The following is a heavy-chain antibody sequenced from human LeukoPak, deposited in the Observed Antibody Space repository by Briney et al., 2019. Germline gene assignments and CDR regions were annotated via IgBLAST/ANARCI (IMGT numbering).Heavy chain of an antibody. D-gene: IGHD5-24*01. Sequence: PSETLSLTCTVSGGSISSGGYYWSWIRQHPGKGLEWIGYIYYSGSTYYNPSLKSRVTISVDTSKNQFSLKLSSVTAADTAVHYCAREVRLTEMATITYYFDYWGQGTLVTVSS. V-gene: IGHV4-31*03. CDR3: AREVRLTEMATITYYFDY. CDR1: GGSISSGGYY. J-gene: IGHJ4*02. CDR2: IYYSGST.